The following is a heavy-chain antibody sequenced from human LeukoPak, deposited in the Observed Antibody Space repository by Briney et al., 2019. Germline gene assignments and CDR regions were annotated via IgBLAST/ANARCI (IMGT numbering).Heavy chain of an antibody. J-gene: IGHJ3*02. D-gene: IGHD6-19*01. CDR2: IYYSGST. V-gene: IGHV4-59*08. CDR3: AAYSSGYHDAFDI. CDR1: GGSISSYY. Sequence: SETLSLTCTVSGGSISSYYWSWIRQPPGKGLEWIGYIYYSGSTNYNPSLKSRVTISVATSKNQFSLKLSSVTAADTAVYYCAAYSSGYHDAFDIWGQGTMVTVSS.